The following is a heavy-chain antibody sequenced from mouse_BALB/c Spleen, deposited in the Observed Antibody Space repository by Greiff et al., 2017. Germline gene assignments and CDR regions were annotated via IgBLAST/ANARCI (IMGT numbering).Heavy chain of an antibody. CDR2: INPSSGYT. CDR1: GYTFTSYT. D-gene: IGHD2-14*01. J-gene: IGHJ3*01. Sequence: VKLQESGAELARPGASVKMSCKASGYTFTSYTMHWVKQRPGQGLEWIGYINPSSGYTNYNQKFKDKATLTADKSSSTAYMQLSSLTSEDSAVYYCARYYRYDGGEFAYWGQGTLVTVSA. V-gene: IGHV1-4*01. CDR3: ARYYRYDGGEFAY.